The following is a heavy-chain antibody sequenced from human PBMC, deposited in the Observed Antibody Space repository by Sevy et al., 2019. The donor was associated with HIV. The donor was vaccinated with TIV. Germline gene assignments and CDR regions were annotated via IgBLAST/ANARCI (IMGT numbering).Heavy chain of an antibody. J-gene: IGHJ4*02. V-gene: IGHV3-23*01. CDR3: AREGCTKPHDY. D-gene: IGHD2-8*01. Sequence: GGSLRLSCAASGFTFSKYSMSWVRQPPGKGLEWVSTLSFGCGGLTYGDSVKGRFTISRDNSKSSVYLQMNNLRPEDTVVYYCAREGCTKPHDYRGQGTLVTVSS. CDR2: LSFGCGGL. CDR1: GFTFSKYS.